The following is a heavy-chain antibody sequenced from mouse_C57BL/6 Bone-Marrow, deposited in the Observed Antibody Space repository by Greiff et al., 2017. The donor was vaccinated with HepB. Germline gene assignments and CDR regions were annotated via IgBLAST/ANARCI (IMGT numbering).Heavy chain of an antibody. CDR1: GYTFTSYG. D-gene: IGHD2-1*01. V-gene: IGHV1-81*01. J-gene: IGHJ1*03. CDR3: ARKGGNYDWYFDV. Sequence: QVHVKQSGAELARPGASVKLSCKASGYTFTSYGISWVKQRTGQGLEWIGEIYPRSGNTYYNEKFKGKATLTADKSSSTAYMELRSLTSEDSAVYFCARKGGNYDWYFDVWGTGTTVTVSS. CDR2: IYPRSGNT.